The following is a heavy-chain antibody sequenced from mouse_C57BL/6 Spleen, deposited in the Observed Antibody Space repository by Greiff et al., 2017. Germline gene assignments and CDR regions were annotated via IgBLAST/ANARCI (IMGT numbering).Heavy chain of an antibody. Sequence: EVMLVESGPELVKPGASVKISCKASGYSFTGYYMNWVKQSPEKSLEWIGEINPSTGGTTYNQKFKAKATLTVDKSSSTAYMQLKSLTSEDSAVYDCARNYYGSIWYFDVWGTGTTVTVSS. CDR3: ARNYYGSIWYFDV. CDR1: GYSFTGYY. J-gene: IGHJ1*03. D-gene: IGHD1-1*01. CDR2: INPSTGGT. V-gene: IGHV1-42*01.